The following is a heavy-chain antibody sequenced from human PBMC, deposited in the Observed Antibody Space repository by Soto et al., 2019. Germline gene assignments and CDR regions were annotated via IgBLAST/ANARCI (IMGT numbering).Heavy chain of an antibody. J-gene: IGHJ3*02. CDR1: GFTFSSYS. Sequence: GGSLRLSCAASGFTFSSYSMNWVRQAPGKGLEWVSYISSSSSTIYYADSVKGRFTISRDNAKNSLYLQMNSLRAEDTAVYYCASRWMGLLSDDAFDIWGQGTMVTVSS. D-gene: IGHD2-15*01. CDR2: ISSSSSTI. CDR3: ASRWMGLLSDDAFDI. V-gene: IGHV3-48*01.